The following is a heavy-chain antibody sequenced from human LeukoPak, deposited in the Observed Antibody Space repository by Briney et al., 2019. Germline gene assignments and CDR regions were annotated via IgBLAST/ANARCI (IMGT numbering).Heavy chain of an antibody. V-gene: IGHV3-30-3*01. D-gene: IGHD3-10*01. J-gene: IGHJ4*02. CDR1: GFTFSSYA. Sequence: AGGSLRLSCAASGFTFSSYAVHWVRQAPGKGLEWVAVISYDGSNKYYADSVKGRFTISRDNSKNTLYLQMNSLRAEDTAVYYCAKVLYGSGSYSLRGYFDYWGQGTLVTVSS. CDR2: ISYDGSNK. CDR3: AKVLYGSGSYSLRGYFDY.